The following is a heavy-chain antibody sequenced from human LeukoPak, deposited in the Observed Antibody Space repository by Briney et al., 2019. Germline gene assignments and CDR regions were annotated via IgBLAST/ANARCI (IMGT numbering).Heavy chain of an antibody. CDR3: ASSAIRGLLVPLGY. Sequence: PGGSLRLSCAASGFTFSSYAMHWVRQALGKGLEWVAVISYDGSNKYYADSVKGRFTISRDNSKNTLYLQMNSLRAEDTAVYYCASSAIRGLLVPLGYWGQGTLVTVSS. CDR1: GFTFSSYA. CDR2: ISYDGSNK. J-gene: IGHJ4*02. D-gene: IGHD3-10*01. V-gene: IGHV3-30-3*01.